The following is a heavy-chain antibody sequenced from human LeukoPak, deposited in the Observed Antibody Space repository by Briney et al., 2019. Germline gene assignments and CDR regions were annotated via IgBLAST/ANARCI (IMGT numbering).Heavy chain of an antibody. CDR1: GASISTNSYY. V-gene: IGHV4-39*01. CDR3: AKNLRSSSWYSGGAYYYYYMDV. J-gene: IGHJ6*03. D-gene: IGHD6-13*01. CDR2: IYYSGTT. Sequence: SETLSLTCTVSGASISTNSYYWGWIRQPPGKGLEWIGTIYYSGTTYYNPSLKSRVTISVDTSKNQFSLKLSSVTAADTAVYYCAKNLRSSSWYSGGAYYYYYMDVWGRGTTVTISS.